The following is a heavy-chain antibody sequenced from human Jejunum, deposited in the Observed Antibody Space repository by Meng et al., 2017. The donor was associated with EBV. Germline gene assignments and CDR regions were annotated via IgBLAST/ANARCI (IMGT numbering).Heavy chain of an antibody. CDR1: GFTLSAYA. V-gene: IGHV3-23*01. D-gene: IGHD5-24*01. CDR3: VRDGYNYIPFDY. Sequence: VQLLESGGGLVQPGGSLRLSCVGSGFTLSAYAMSWVRQAPGKGLEWVSHVSGTGGSTYYADSVKGRFPASRDNSENMLFLQMNSLRADDTAIYYCVRDGYNYIPFDYWGQGTLVTVSS. J-gene: IGHJ4*02. CDR2: VSGTGGST.